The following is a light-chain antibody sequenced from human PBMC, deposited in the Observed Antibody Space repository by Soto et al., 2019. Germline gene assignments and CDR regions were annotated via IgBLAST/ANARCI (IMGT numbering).Light chain of an antibody. CDR2: LAS. CDR3: MPALQGPPT. V-gene: IGKV2-28*01. Sequence: DIVMTQSPLSLPVTPGESASISCRSSQSLLGSNGYNYLDWYVQKPGQSPQLLISLASNRASGVPDRLSGSGSGTDFTLKISRVEAEDVGVYHCMPALQGPPTFGQATKVDIK. J-gene: IGKJ1*01. CDR1: QSLLGSNGYNY.